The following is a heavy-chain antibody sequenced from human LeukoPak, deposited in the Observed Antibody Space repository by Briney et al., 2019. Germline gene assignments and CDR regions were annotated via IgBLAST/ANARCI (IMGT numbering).Heavy chain of an antibody. V-gene: IGHV3-23*01. CDR2: ISDTGRLL. Sequence: GGSLRLSCAASGFTFSSSAMSWVRQAPGKGLEWVAAISDTGRLLYCADSVKGRFTISRDNSKNTLYLQMNSLRAEDTAVYYCAKDPYSGSYYAYYFDYWGQGTLVTVSS. CDR3: AKDPYSGSYYAYYFDY. CDR1: GFTFSSSA. J-gene: IGHJ4*02. D-gene: IGHD1-26*01.